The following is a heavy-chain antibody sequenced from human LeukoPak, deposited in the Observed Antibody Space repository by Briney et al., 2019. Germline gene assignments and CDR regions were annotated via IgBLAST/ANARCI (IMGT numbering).Heavy chain of an antibody. J-gene: IGHJ5*02. Sequence: ASVKVSCKASGYTFTSYGISWVRQAPGQGLEWMGWISASNGNTNYAQKLQGRVTMTTDTSTSTAYMELRSLRSDDTAVYYCARDLRKGSGPPTLNWFDPWGQGTLVTVSS. D-gene: IGHD1-1*01. CDR1: GYTFTSYG. CDR3: ARDLRKGSGPPTLNWFDP. CDR2: ISASNGNT. V-gene: IGHV1-18*01.